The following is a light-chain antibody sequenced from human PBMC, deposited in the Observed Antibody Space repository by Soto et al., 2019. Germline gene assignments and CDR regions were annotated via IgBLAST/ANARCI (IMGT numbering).Light chain of an antibody. V-gene: IGKV1-39*01. Sequence: DIQMTQFPSSLSASVGDRVTITCRASQRITSYLNRYQQKPGKAPNLLIYGASRLQSGVPSRFSGSGSGTDFTLTISNLQPEDCATYYCHLSYMTTWTFGQGTRVDIK. CDR1: QRITSY. CDR2: GAS. CDR3: HLSYMTTWT. J-gene: IGKJ1*01.